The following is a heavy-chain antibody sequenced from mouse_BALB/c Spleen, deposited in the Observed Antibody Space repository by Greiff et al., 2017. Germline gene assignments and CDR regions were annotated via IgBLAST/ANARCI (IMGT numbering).Heavy chain of an antibody. CDR1: GFSLTSYG. CDR2: IWSGGST. Sequence: QVQLKESGPGLVQPSQSLSITCTVSGFSLTSYGVHWVRQSPGKGLEWLGVIWSGGSTDYNAAFISRLSISKDNSKSQVFFKMNSLQANDTAIYYCARTMITRRSSAMDYWGQGTSVTVSS. V-gene: IGHV2-2*02. J-gene: IGHJ4*01. CDR3: ARTMITRRSSAMDY. D-gene: IGHD2-4*01.